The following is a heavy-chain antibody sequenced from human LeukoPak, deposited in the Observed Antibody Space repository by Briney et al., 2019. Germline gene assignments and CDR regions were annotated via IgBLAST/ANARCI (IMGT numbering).Heavy chain of an antibody. CDR2: ISGSSGST. Sequence: PGGPLRLPCAASGFTLSSYAMSWVRQAPAKGLEGVSAISGSSGSTYYADSVKGRFTISRDNSKNTLYLQMNSLRAEDTAVYYCAKDPYSSGGNLYDYWGQGTLVTVSS. V-gene: IGHV3-23*01. J-gene: IGHJ4*02. CDR1: GFTLSSYA. CDR3: AKDPYSSGGNLYDY. D-gene: IGHD6-19*01.